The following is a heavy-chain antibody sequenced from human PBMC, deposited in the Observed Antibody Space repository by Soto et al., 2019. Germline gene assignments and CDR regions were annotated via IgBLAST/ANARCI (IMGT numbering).Heavy chain of an antibody. D-gene: IGHD5-18*01. V-gene: IGHV4-59*01. CDR3: ARDNGYSYGYTLDH. CDR2: IYYSGST. Sequence: LPLTCTVSGGSISIYYWSWIRQPPGKGLEWIGYIYYSGSTNYNPSLKSRVTISVDTSKNQFSLKLSSVTAADTAVYYCARDNGYSYGYTLDHWGQGTLVTVSS. CDR1: GGSISIYY. J-gene: IGHJ4*02.